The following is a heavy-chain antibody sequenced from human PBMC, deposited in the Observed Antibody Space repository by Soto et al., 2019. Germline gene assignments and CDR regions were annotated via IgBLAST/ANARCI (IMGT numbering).Heavy chain of an antibody. D-gene: IGHD2-2*01. CDR2: IYPGDSDT. J-gene: IGHJ6*02. V-gene: IGHV5-51*01. Sequence: GESLKISCKGSGYNFINYLICWVRQMPVKGLEWMTIIYPGDSDTTYSPAFQGQVTISADKSISTAYLQWSRLKAWETAIYYLGRHNVVAYCTSTSCYQAGTYPYSRDFLVQGSTVTFSS. CDR3: GRHNVVAYCTSTSCYQAGTYPYSRDF. CDR1: GYNFINYL.